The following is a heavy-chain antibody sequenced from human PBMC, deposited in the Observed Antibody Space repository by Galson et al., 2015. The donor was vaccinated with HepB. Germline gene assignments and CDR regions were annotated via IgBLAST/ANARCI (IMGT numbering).Heavy chain of an antibody. CDR2: ISYDGSNK. J-gene: IGHJ2*01. Sequence: SLRLSCAASGFTFSSYEMNWVRQAPGKGLEWVAVISYDGSNKYYADSVKGRFTISRDNSKNTLYLQMNSLRAEDTAVYYCAKDYGDQVGYFDLWGRGTLVTVSS. CDR3: AKDYGDQVGYFDL. D-gene: IGHD4-17*01. V-gene: IGHV3-30*18. CDR1: GFTFSSYE.